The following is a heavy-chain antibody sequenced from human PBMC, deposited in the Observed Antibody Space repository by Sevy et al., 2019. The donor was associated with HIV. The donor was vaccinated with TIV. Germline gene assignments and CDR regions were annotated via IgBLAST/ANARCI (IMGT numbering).Heavy chain of an antibody. CDR1: GFTFSDYY. D-gene: IGHD4-17*01. V-gene: IGHV3-11*06. Sequence: GSLRLSCAASGFTFSDYYMSWIRQAPGKGLEWVSYISSSSSYTNYADSVKGRFTISRDNAKNSLYLQMNSLRAEDTAVYYCARGVGSYGDYSSYYYYGMDVWGQGTTVTVSS. CDR2: ISSSSSYT. J-gene: IGHJ6*02. CDR3: ARGVGSYGDYSSYYYYGMDV.